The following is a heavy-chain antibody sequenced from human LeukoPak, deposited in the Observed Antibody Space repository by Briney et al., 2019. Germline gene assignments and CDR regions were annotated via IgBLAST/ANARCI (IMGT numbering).Heavy chain of an antibody. J-gene: IGHJ4*02. D-gene: IGHD1-7*01. CDR1: GYTFTGYY. CDR2: INPNSGGT. CDR3: ARDDPLTGTTKNY. V-gene: IGHV1-2*02. Sequence: ASVKVSCKASGYTFTGYYMHWVRQAPGQGLEWMGWINPNSGGTNYAQKLQGRVTMTTDTSTSTAYMELRSLRSDDTAVYYCARDDPLTGTTKNYWGQGTLVTVSS.